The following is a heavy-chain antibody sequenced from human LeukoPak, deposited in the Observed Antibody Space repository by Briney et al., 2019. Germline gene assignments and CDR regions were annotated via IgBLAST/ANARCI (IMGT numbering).Heavy chain of an antibody. CDR3: AKGLYSYTIGPSFDY. V-gene: IGHV3-48*03. J-gene: IGHJ4*02. CDR1: GFTFSSYE. Sequence: GGSLRLSCAASGFTFSSYEMNWVRQAPGKGLEWVSYISSSGSTIYYADSVKGRFTISRDNSKNTLYLQMNSLRAEDTAVYFCAKGLYSYTIGPSFDYWGQGTLVTVSS. D-gene: IGHD5-18*01. CDR2: ISSSGSTI.